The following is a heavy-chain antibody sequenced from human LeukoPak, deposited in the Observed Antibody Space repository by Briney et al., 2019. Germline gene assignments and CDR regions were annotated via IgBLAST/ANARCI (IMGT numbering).Heavy chain of an antibody. J-gene: IGHJ4*02. CDR3: AGPGQFY. CDR2: INHSGST. Sequence: SQTLSLICTVSSGSISSSGYYWNWVRQHPGKGLEWIGEINHSGSTNYNPSLKSRVTISVDTSKNQFSLKLSSVTAADTVVYYCAGPGQFYWGQGTLVTVSS. D-gene: IGHD5-24*01. V-gene: IGHV4-31*09. CDR1: SGSISSSGYY.